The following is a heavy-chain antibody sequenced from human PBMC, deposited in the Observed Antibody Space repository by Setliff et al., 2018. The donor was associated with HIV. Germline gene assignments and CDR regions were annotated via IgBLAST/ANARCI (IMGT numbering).Heavy chain of an antibody. CDR1: GGSFSGYH. D-gene: IGHD3-10*01. Sequence: KPSETLSLTCSVSGGSFSGYHWNWIRQPAGKGLEWIGRIYYTGNTDYNPSLKSRVTMSMDTSKNQISLKLNSMTAADTAVYYCARSIYGSGTYPLDIWGPGILVTVS. J-gene: IGHJ4*02. CDR3: ARSIYGSGTYPLDI. V-gene: IGHV4-4*07. CDR2: IYYTGNT.